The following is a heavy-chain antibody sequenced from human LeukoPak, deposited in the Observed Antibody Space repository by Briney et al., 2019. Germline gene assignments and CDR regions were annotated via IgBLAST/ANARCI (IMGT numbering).Heavy chain of an antibody. V-gene: IGHV3-11*04. CDR3: ARVATLRRYGSGSYAGFDY. CDR2: MSSRSGII. J-gene: IGHJ4*02. Sequence: GGSLRLSCVGSGFNFSDYYMNWIRQSPGKGLEWISYMSSRSGIIYYADSVKGRFTISRDNAKNSLYLQMNSLRAEDTAVYYCARVATLRRYGSGSYAGFDYWGQGTLVTVSS. D-gene: IGHD3-10*01. CDR1: GFNFSDYY.